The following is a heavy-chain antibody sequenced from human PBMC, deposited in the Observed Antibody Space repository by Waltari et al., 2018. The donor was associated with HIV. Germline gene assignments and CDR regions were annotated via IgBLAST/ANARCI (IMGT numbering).Heavy chain of an antibody. CDR1: GGSISSYY. V-gene: IGHV4-59*01. J-gene: IGHJ6*02. CDR2: IYYSGST. Sequence: QVQLQESGPGLVKPSETLSLTCTVSGGSISSYYWTWIRQPPGKGLEWIGYIYYSGSTNYNPSLKSRVTISVDTSKNQFSLKLSSVTAADTAVYYCARERIAVAGYYYGMDVWGQGTTVTVSS. D-gene: IGHD6-19*01. CDR3: ARERIAVAGYYYGMDV.